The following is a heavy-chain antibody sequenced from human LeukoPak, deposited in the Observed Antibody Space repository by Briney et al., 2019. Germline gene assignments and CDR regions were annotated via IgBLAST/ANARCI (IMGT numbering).Heavy chain of an antibody. CDR2: ISYDGSNK. CDR1: GFTFSSYA. J-gene: IGHJ6*02. D-gene: IGHD6-13*01. Sequence: GGSLRLSCAASGFTFSSYAMHWVRQAPGKGLEWVAVISYDGSNKYYADSVKGRFTISRDNSKNTLYLQMNSLRAEDTAVYYCARDLSSWYSQGFYYYYGMDVWGQGTTVTVAS. CDR3: ARDLSSWYSQGFYYYYGMDV. V-gene: IGHV3-30-3*01.